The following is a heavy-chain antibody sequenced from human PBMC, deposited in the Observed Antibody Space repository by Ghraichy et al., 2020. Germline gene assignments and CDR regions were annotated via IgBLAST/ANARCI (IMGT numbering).Heavy chain of an antibody. V-gene: IGHV1-2*04. CDR2: LNPNSGGT. CDR3: ARGPPRIFGVVINPLYYGMDV. CDR1: GYTFTGYY. Sequence: SVKVSCKASGYTFTGYYMHWVRQAPGQGLEWMGWLNPNSGGTNYAQKFQGWVTMTRDTSISTAYMELSRLRSDDTAVYYCARGPPRIFGVVINPLYYGMDVWGQGTTVTVSS. D-gene: IGHD3-3*01. J-gene: IGHJ6*02.